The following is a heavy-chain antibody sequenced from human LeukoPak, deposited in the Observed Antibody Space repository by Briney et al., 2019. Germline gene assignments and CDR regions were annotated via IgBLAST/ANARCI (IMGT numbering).Heavy chain of an antibody. CDR1: GFTFSSYW. CDR3: ASALDHFRQSGFDP. D-gene: IGHD2/OR15-2a*01. J-gene: IGHJ5*02. CDR2: TNSDGSST. V-gene: IGHV3-74*01. Sequence: GGSLRLSCAASGFTFSSYWMHWVRQAPGKGLVWVSRTNSDGSSTSYADSVKGRFTISRDNAKNTLYLQMNSLRAEDTAVYYCASALDHFRQSGFDPWGQGTLVTVSS.